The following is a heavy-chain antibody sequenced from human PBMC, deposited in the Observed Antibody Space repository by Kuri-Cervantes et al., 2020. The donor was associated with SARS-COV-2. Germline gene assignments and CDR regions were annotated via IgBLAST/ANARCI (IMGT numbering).Heavy chain of an antibody. CDR3: ARDQYSSGFARYGMDV. V-gene: IGHV1-2*02. CDR2: INPNSGGT. D-gene: IGHD6-19*01. CDR1: GYTFTSYY. Sequence: ASVKVSCKASGYTFTSYYMHWVRQAPGQGLEWMGWINPNSGGTNYAQKFQGRVTMTRDTSISTAYMELSRLRSDDTAVYYCARDQYSSGFARYGMDVWGQGTTVTVSS. J-gene: IGHJ6*02.